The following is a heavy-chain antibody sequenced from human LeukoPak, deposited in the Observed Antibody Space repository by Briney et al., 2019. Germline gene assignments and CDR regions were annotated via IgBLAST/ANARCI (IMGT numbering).Heavy chain of an antibody. Sequence: ASVKVSCKASGYTFTSHYIHWVRQAPGQGLEWMGWIHPNTGGTKYAQEFQGRVTMTRDTSSSTAYLELSSLRSADTAVYYCASEYKYDSSGANAFDIWGQGTMVTVSS. CDR1: GYTFTSHY. D-gene: IGHD3-22*01. J-gene: IGHJ3*02. CDR3: ASEYKYDSSGANAFDI. V-gene: IGHV1-2*02. CDR2: IHPNTGGT.